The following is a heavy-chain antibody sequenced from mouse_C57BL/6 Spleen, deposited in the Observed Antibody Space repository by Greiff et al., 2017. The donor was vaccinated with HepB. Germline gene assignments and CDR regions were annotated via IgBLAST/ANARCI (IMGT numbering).Heavy chain of an antibody. D-gene: IGHD1-1*01. CDR1: GYTFTDYE. CDR3: TRGSHYYGSYYAMDY. CDR2: IDPETGGT. J-gene: IGHJ4*01. Sequence: QVKLQESGAELVRPGASVTLSCKASGYTFTDYEMHWVKQTPVHGLEWIGAIDPETGGTAYNQKFKGKAILTADKSSSTAYMELRSLTSEDSAVYYCTRGSHYYGSYYAMDYWGQGTSVTVSS. V-gene: IGHV1-15*01.